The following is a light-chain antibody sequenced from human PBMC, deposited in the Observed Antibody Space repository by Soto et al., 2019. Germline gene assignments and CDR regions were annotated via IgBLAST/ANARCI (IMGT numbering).Light chain of an antibody. CDR1: QGVSAY. Sequence: DIQMTQSPSSLSASVGDRVTITCRASQGVSAYLLWYQQRQGTAPKLLIYAASNLLSGVPSRFSGSRSETKFTLTSSSLQAEDFATYYCRQSYKAPHTFGQGTKLETK. V-gene: IGKV1-39*01. CDR3: RQSYKAPHT. J-gene: IGKJ2*01. CDR2: AAS.